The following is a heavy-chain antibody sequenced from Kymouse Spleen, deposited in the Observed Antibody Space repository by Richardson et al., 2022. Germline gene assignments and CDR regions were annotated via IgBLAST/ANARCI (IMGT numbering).Heavy chain of an antibody. D-gene: IGHD1-26*01. CDR3: ARANSGSHFDY. Sequence: QLQLQESGPGLVKPSETLSLTCTVSGGSISSSSYYWGWIRQPPGKGLEWIGSIYYSGSTYYNPSLKSRVTISVDTSKNQFSLKLSSVTAADTAVYYCARANSGSHFDYWGQGTLVTVSS. V-gene: IGHV4-39*01. CDR1: GGSISSSSYY. CDR2: IYYSGST. J-gene: IGHJ4*02.